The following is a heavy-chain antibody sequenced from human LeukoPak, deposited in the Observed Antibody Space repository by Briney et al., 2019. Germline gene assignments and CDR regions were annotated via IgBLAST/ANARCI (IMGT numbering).Heavy chain of an antibody. Sequence: DSVKGRFTISRDNPKNTMNLQMNSLRTEDTAVYYCARLVVVAATGDYWGQGTLVTVSS. J-gene: IGHJ4*02. CDR3: ARLVVVAATGDY. D-gene: IGHD2-15*01. V-gene: IGHV3-30*01.